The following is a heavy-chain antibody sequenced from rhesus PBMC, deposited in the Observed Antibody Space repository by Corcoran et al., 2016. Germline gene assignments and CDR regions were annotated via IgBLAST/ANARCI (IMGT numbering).Heavy chain of an antibody. CDR1: GGSISPRVW. D-gene: IGHD6-37*01. Sequence: QVQLQESGPGLVKPSETLSLTCTVSGGSISPRVWWGWSRQHPGNGLDGMGFVNGVSVAIYYSPSLRSRVSASTDTSKTQFSLRLTSVTAADTAIYFCVRQDNGWTRFDYWGQGVVVTVSS. CDR2: VNGVSVAI. V-gene: IGHV4-65*01. CDR3: VRQDNGWTRFDY. J-gene: IGHJ6*01.